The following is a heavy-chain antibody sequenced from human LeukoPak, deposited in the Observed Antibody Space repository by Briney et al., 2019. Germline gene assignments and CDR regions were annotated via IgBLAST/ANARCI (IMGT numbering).Heavy chain of an antibody. CDR2: FDPEDGES. CDR1: GVSLSATS. CDR3: ATADKWEPLDY. Sequence: ASVKVSCKVSGVSLSATSIHWVRQAPGQWLEWMGGFDPEDGESIFAQSFQGRFSMTEDTSTDTAYMELRSLRLEDTAVYYCATADKWEPLDYWGQGALVTVSS. V-gene: IGHV1-24*01. D-gene: IGHD1-26*01. J-gene: IGHJ4*02.